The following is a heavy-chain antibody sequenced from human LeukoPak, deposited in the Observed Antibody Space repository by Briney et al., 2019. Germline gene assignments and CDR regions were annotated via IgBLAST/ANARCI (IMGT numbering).Heavy chain of an antibody. J-gene: IGHJ5*02. CDR1: GGTFSSYA. CDR2: IIPIFGTA. Sequence: ASVKVSCKASGGTFSSYAISWVRQAPGQGLEWMGGIIPIFGTANYAKNVQGRVTITADESTSTAYMELSSLRSEDTAVYYCASDGGGWFDPWGQGTLVTVSS. CDR3: ASDGGGWFDP. D-gene: IGHD3-16*01. V-gene: IGHV1-69*13.